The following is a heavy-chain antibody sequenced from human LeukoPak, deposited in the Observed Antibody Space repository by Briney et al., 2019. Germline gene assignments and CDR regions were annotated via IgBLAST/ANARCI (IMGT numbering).Heavy chain of an antibody. Sequence: GGSLRLSCAASGFTFNSYAMHWVRQAPGKGLEWVAVISYDGSNKYYADSVKGRFTISRDNSKNTLYLQMNGLRAEDTAVYYCARDRGYSGYDQSFDYWGQGTLVTVSS. J-gene: IGHJ4*02. CDR3: ARDRGYSGYDQSFDY. V-gene: IGHV3-30*04. CDR1: GFTFNSYA. D-gene: IGHD5-12*01. CDR2: ISYDGSNK.